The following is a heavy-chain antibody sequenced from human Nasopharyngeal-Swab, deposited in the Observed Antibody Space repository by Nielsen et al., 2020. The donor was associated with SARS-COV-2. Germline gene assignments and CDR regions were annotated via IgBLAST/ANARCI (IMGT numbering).Heavy chain of an antibody. CDR3: ARGGIGSEHWFDP. V-gene: IGHV3-13*01. CDR1: GFTFSSYD. J-gene: IGHJ5*02. D-gene: IGHD3-10*01. Sequence: ETLSLTCAASGFTFSSYDMHWVRQATGKGLEWVSAIGTAGDTYYPGSVKGRFTISRENAKNSLYLQMNSLRAEDTAVYYCARGGIGSEHWFDPWGQGTLVTVSS. CDR2: IGTAGDT.